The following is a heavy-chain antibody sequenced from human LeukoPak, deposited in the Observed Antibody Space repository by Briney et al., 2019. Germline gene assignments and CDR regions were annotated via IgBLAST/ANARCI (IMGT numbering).Heavy chain of an antibody. CDR3: AKLKYYYDSSGYYGGFDY. J-gene: IGHJ4*02. D-gene: IGHD3-22*01. CDR2: ISGSGGST. V-gene: IGHV3-23*01. Sequence: PGGSLRLSCAASGFTFSSYAMSWVRQAPGKGLEWVSAISGSGGSTYYADSVKGRFTISRDNSKNTLYLQMNCLRAEDTAVYYCAKLKYYYDSSGYYGGFDYWGQGTLVTVSS. CDR1: GFTFSSYA.